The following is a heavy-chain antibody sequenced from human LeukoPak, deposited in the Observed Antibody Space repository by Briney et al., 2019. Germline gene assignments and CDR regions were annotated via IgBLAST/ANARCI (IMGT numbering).Heavy chain of an antibody. J-gene: IGHJ4*02. D-gene: IGHD1-26*01. CDR2: INPNSGGT. Sequence: GASVKVSCKASGYTFTGYYTHWVRQAPGQGLEWMGRINPNSGGTNYAQKFQGRVTMTRDTSISTAYMELSRLRSDDTAVYYCARDLVGATNEVDYWGQGTLVTVSS. CDR1: GYTFTGYY. V-gene: IGHV1-2*06. CDR3: ARDLVGATNEVDY.